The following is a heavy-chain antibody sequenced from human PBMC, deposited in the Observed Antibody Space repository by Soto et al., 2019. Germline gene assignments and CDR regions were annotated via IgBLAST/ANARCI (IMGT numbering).Heavy chain of an antibody. CDR1: GLTFSSSA. CDR3: GGHWYNY. D-gene: IGHD1-20*01. J-gene: IGHJ4*02. CDR2: ISVPGGSA. Sequence: GGSLRLSCAASGLTFSSSAMSWVRQAPGEGLEWVSLISVPGGSANYADSVKGRFTISIDNSKNMVYLQMNSLRAEDTAVYYCGGHWYNYWGQGTLVTVSS. V-gene: IGHV3-23*01.